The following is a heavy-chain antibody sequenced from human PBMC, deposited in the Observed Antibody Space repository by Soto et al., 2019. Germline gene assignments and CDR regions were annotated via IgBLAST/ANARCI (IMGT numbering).Heavy chain of an antibody. D-gene: IGHD3-22*01. Sequence: QVQLVETGGGVVQPGRSLRLSCAASGFTFSNYGMHWVRQAPGKGLEWVAIISYDGSNKYYADSVKGRFTVSRDNSKNTRYLKMNCVRAEDSAVYYCAKVDYDSGDYYQYYLAYWSEGTLVTVSS. J-gene: IGHJ4*02. CDR2: ISYDGSNK. V-gene: IGHV3-30*18. CDR3: AKVDYDSGDYYQYYLAY. CDR1: GFTFSNYG.